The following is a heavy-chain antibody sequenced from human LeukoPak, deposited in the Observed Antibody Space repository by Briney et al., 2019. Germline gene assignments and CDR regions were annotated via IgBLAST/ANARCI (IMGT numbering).Heavy chain of an antibody. J-gene: IGHJ6*02. Sequence: SETLSLTCAVYGGSFSGYYWSWIRQPPGKGLEWIGYIHHSGSTYYNPSLKSRVTMSVVTSKNQFSLRLTSVTAADTATYYCARVGGSNFYNYGMDVWGQGTTVIVSS. D-gene: IGHD4-11*01. CDR1: GGSFSGYY. V-gene: IGHV4-34*01. CDR3: ARVGGSNFYNYGMDV. CDR2: IHHSGST.